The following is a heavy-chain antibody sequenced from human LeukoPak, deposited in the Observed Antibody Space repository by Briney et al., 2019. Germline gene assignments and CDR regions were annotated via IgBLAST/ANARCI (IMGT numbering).Heavy chain of an antibody. CDR2: IYYSGST. CDR1: GGSISSGGYY. J-gene: IGHJ5*02. D-gene: IGHD3-3*01. Sequence: SETLSLTCTVSGGSISSGGYYWSWIRQHPGKGLEWIGYIYYSGSTNYNPSLKSRVTISVDTSKNQFSLKLSSVTAADTAVYYCARHGIGVVEDFWSGYHTGHWFDPWGQGTLVTVSS. V-gene: IGHV4-61*08. CDR3: ARHGIGVVEDFWSGYHTGHWFDP.